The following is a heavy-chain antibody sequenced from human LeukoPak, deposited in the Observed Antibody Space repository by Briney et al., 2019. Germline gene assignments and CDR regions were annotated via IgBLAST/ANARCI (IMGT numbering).Heavy chain of an antibody. V-gene: IGHV4-34*01. CDR1: GGPFSGYY. CDR2: INHSGST. D-gene: IGHD1-26*01. Sequence: PSETLSLTCAVYGGPFSGYYWSWIRQPPGKGLEWIGEINHSGSTNYNPSLKSRVTISVDTSKNQFSLKLSSVTAADTAVYYCARGLRGSGSYYSDYWGQGTLVTVSS. CDR3: ARGLRGSGSYYSDY. J-gene: IGHJ4*02.